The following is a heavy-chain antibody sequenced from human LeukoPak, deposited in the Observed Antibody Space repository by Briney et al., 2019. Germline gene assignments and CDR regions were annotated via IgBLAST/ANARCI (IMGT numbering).Heavy chain of an antibody. J-gene: IGHJ4*02. CDR2: IYHSGST. Sequence: PSETLSLTCTVSGYSISSGYYWGWIRQPPGKGLEWIGSIYHSGSTYYNPSLKSRVTISVDRSKNQFSLKLSSVTAADTAVYYCARETGSGVPAAIGIDYWGQGTLVTVSS. CDR3: ARETGSGVPAAIGIDY. V-gene: IGHV4-38-2*02. D-gene: IGHD2-2*02. CDR1: GYSISSGYY.